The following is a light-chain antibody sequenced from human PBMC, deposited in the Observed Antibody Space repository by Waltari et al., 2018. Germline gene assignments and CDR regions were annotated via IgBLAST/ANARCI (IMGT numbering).Light chain of an antibody. J-gene: IGLJ2*01. V-gene: IGLV2-14*03. CDR3: SSYTTSSTLV. Sequence: QSAPTQPPSVSGSPGQSLTIPCPGTSGHIGSSNYVSWYQQHPGKAPRLMMYGVSKRPAGVADRFSGSKSGNTASLTISGLQAEDEADYYCSSYTTSSTLVFGGGTRLTV. CDR2: GVS. CDR1: SGHIGSSNY.